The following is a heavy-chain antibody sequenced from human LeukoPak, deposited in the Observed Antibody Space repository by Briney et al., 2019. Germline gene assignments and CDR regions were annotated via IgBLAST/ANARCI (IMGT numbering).Heavy chain of an antibody. CDR2: ISGSSSFI. Sequence: PGGSLRLSCAASGFTFSNYNMNWVRQAPGKGLEWVSSISGSSSFIYYADSLKGRFTISRDNAKNSLYLQMNSLRAEDTAVYYCARESRRVGEGDFDYWGQGTLVTVSS. CDR3: ARESRRVGEGDFDY. J-gene: IGHJ4*02. D-gene: IGHD1-26*01. CDR1: GFTFSNYN. V-gene: IGHV3-21*01.